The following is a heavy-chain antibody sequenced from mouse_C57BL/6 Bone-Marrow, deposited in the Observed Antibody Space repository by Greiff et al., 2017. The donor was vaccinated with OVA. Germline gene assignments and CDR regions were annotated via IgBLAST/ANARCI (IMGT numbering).Heavy chain of an antibody. CDR1: GYTFTDYY. J-gene: IGHJ3*01. CDR2: INPYNGGT. Sequence: VQLKESGPVLVKPGASVKMSCKASGYTFTDYYMNWVKQSHGKSLEWIGVINPYNGGTSYNQKFKGKATLTVDKSSSTAYMELNSLTSEDSAVYYCARGGLRLPWFAYWGQGTLVTVSA. V-gene: IGHV1-19*01. D-gene: IGHD3-2*02. CDR3: ARGGLRLPWFAY.